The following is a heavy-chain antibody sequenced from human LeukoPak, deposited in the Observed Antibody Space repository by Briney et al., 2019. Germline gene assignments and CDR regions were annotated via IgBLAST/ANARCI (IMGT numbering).Heavy chain of an antibody. CDR1: GFTCSSYW. J-gene: IGHJ2*01. Sequence: GGSLRLSCAASGFTCSSYWMSWVRQAPGKGLEWVANIKQDGSEKYYVDSVKGRSTISRDNAKNSLYLQMNSLRAEDTAVYYCARDRGALWYFDLWGRGTLVTVSS. D-gene: IGHD3-10*01. CDR3: ARDRGALWYFDL. V-gene: IGHV3-7*05. CDR2: IKQDGSEK.